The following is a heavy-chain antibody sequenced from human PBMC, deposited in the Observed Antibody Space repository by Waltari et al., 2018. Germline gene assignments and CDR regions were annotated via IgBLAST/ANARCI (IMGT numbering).Heavy chain of an antibody. Sequence: QVQLVQSGAEVKKPGSSVRVSCKASGGTFSSYAIRWVRQAPGQGLEWMGGIIPIFGTANYAQKFQGRVTITTDESTSTAYMELSSLRSEDTAVYYCASAPAVAGTSDTYYFDYWGQGTLVTVSS. D-gene: IGHD6-19*01. V-gene: IGHV1-69*05. CDR2: IIPIFGTA. CDR3: ASAPAVAGTSDTYYFDY. J-gene: IGHJ4*02. CDR1: GGTFSSYA.